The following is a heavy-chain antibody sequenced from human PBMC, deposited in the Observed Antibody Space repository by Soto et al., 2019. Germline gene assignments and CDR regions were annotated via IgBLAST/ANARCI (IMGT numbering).Heavy chain of an antibody. V-gene: IGHV3-30*18. CDR3: AKLGDAVSGYFDF. Sequence: QVQLVQSGGGVVQPGGSLRLSCAASGFTFSSYVIHWVRQAPGKGLEWVADVSFDGSHKTYAVPVRGRFTISRDNSKKTLYLQMNSLRAEDTALYYCAKLGDAVSGYFDFWGQGTQVAVSS. J-gene: IGHJ5*01. CDR2: VSFDGSHK. CDR1: GFTFSSYV. D-gene: IGHD3-3*01.